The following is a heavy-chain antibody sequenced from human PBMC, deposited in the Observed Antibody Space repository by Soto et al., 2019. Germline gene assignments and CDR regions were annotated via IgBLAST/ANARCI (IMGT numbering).Heavy chain of an antibody. D-gene: IGHD6-13*01. CDR1: GGSFSGYY. Sequence: PSETLSLTCAVYGGSFSGYYWSWIRQPPGKGLEWIGEINHSGSTNYNPSLKSRVTISVDTSKNQFSLKLSSVTAADTAVYYCASLVGAGYSSSWYLIHWGQGTLVTVSS. J-gene: IGHJ4*02. CDR2: INHSGST. V-gene: IGHV4-34*01. CDR3: ASLVGAGYSSSWYLIH.